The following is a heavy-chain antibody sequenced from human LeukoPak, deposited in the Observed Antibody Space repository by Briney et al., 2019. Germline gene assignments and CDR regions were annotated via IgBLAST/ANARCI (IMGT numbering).Heavy chain of an antibody. CDR3: AGDFAAQGYYYYMDV. Sequence: GGSLRLSCAASGFTFSDYYMSWIRQAPGKGLEWVSYISSSGSTIYYADSVKGRFTISRDNAKNSLYLQMNSLRAEDTAVYYCAGDFAAQGYYYYMDVWGKGTTVTVSS. CDR1: GFTFSDYY. V-gene: IGHV3-11*04. J-gene: IGHJ6*03. D-gene: IGHD6-6*01. CDR2: ISSSGSTI.